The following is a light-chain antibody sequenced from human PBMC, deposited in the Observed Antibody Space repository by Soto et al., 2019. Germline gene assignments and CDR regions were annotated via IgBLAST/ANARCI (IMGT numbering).Light chain of an antibody. CDR1: QSVSSY. J-gene: IGKJ1*01. V-gene: IGKV3-11*01. CDR2: DAS. CDR3: QQRSNWPPWT. Sequence: EIVLTQSPATLSLSPGERAPLSCRASQSVSSYLAWYQQKPGQAPRLLIYDASNRATGIPARFSGSGSGTDFTLTISSLEPEDFAFYYCQQRSNWPPWTFGQGTKVDI.